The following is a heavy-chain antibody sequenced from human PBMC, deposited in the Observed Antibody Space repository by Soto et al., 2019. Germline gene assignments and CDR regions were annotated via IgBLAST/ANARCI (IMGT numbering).Heavy chain of an antibody. CDR1: GGSISSGGYY. CDR2: IYYSGST. Sequence: QVQLQESGPGLVKPSQTLSLTCTVSGGSISSGGYYWSWIRQHPGKGLGWIGYIYYSGSTYYNPSLKSRVTISVDTSKNQFSLKLSSVTAADTAVYYCARDIGDYYYYYMDVWGKGTTVTVSS. D-gene: IGHD3-16*02. V-gene: IGHV4-31*03. J-gene: IGHJ6*03. CDR3: ARDIGDYYYYYMDV.